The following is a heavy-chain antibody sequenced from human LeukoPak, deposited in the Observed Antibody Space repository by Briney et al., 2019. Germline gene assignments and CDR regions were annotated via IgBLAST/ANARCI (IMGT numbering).Heavy chain of an antibody. D-gene: IGHD5-18*01. CDR2: IKSKTDGGTT. CDR1: GFTFSNAW. CDR3: SRDYWGYSYGYSNY. Sequence: GGSLRLSCAASGFTFSNAWMSWVRQAPGKGLEWVGRIKSKTDGGTTDYAAPVKGRFTISRDDSKSIAYLQMNSLKTEDTAVYYCSRDYWGYSYGYSNYWGQGTLVTVSS. V-gene: IGHV3-15*01. J-gene: IGHJ4*02.